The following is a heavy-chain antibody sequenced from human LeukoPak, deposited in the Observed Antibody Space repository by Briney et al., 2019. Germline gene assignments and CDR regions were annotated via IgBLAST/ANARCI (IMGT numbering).Heavy chain of an antibody. CDR3: AKAIYPRGYSGYANDY. Sequence: GGSLRLSCAASGFTFSNAWMSWVRQAPGKGLEWVSYISSSGSTIYYADSVKGRFTISRDNSKNTLYLQMNSLRAEDTAVYYCAKAIYPRGYSGYANDYWGQGTLVTVSS. J-gene: IGHJ4*02. CDR1: GFTFSNAW. D-gene: IGHD5-12*01. CDR2: ISSSGSTI. V-gene: IGHV3-11*01.